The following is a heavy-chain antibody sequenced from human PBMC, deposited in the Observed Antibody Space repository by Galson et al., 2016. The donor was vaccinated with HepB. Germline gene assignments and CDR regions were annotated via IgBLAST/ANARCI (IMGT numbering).Heavy chain of an antibody. J-gene: IGHJ2*01. D-gene: IGHD3-9*01. CDR3: ARDPPYYDILTDEGYFDL. CDR2: ISSTRSYI. Sequence: SLRLSCAASGFTFTSYSLFWVRQAPGKALEWVSSISSTRSYIYHADSAKGRFTIPRDNAKNTLYLQMNSLRAEDTAVYYCARDPPYYDILTDEGYFDLWGRGTLVTVSS. CDR1: GFTFTSYS. V-gene: IGHV3-21*01.